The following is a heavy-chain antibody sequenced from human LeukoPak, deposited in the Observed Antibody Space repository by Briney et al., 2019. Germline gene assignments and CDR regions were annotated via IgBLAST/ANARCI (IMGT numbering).Heavy chain of an antibody. CDR1: RFTFSDAY. D-gene: IGHD4-17*01. CDR2: IKSRGDGGTT. J-gene: IGHJ4*02. CDR3: TSEEDDYRGRTGY. V-gene: IGHV3-15*01. Sequence: GGSLRLSCAASRFTFSDAYIMWVRQAPGRGLEWVGRIKSRGDGGTTDYAAPVKDRFTISRDDSKNTIYLQMNSLKTEDTAIYYCTSEEDDYRGRTGYWGQGTLVTVSS.